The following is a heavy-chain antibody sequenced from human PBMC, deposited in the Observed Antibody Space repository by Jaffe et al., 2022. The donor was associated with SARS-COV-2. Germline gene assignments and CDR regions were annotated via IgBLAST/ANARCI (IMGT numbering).Heavy chain of an antibody. CDR3: ARVASIVGGDY. J-gene: IGHJ4*02. CDR1: GYTFTNYY. V-gene: IGHV1-46*01. D-gene: IGHD3-22*01. CDR2: INPSGGST. Sequence: QVQLVQSGAEVKKPGASVKVSCKASGYTFTNYYIHWVRQAPGQGLEWMGIINPSGGSTTYAQKFQGRVTMTRDTSTSTVYMELSSLRSEDTAVYYCARVASIVGGDYWGQGTLVTVSS.